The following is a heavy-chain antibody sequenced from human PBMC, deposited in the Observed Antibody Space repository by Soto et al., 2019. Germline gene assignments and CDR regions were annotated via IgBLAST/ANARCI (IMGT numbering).Heavy chain of an antibody. CDR1: GFALSTSGVA. CDR3: ARKRDPKALYDPSGHFSFDV. CDR2: IYWDDDK. V-gene: IGHV2-5*02. D-gene: IGHD3-22*01. J-gene: IGHJ3*01. Sequence: QVTSKESGPTLVKPTQTLTLTCTFSGFALSTSGVAMAWIRQPPGKALEWLALIYWDDDKRYSPSLKSRLTITKDTSTNQVVLTMHNMDPVDTATYYCARKRDPKALYDPSGHFSFDVWGQGTMVTVSS.